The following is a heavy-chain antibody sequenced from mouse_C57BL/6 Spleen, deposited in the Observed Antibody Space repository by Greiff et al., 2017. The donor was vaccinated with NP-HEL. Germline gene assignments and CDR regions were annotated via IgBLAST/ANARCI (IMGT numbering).Heavy chain of an antibody. CDR3: TRPLIYYDPPFAY. J-gene: IGHJ3*01. V-gene: IGHV1-5*01. CDR1: GYTFTSYW. D-gene: IGHD2-4*01. CDR2: IYPGNSDT. Sequence: VQLQQSGTVLARPGASVKMSCKTSGYTFTSYWMHWVKQRPGQGLEWIGAIYPGNSDTSYNQKFKGKAKLTAVTSASTAYMELSSLTNEDSAVYYCTRPLIYYDPPFAYWGQGTLVTVSA.